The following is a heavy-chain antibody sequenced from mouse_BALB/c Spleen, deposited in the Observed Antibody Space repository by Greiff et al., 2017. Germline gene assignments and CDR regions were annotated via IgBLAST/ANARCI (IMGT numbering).Heavy chain of an antibody. V-gene: IGHV3-2*02. CDR2: ISYSGST. CDR3: ANDGYYRGYFDV. D-gene: IGHD2-3*01. Sequence: EVKLVESGPGLVKPSQSLSLTCTVTGYSITSDYAWNWIRQFPGNKLEWMGYISYSGSTSYNPSLKSRISITRDTSKNQFFLQLNSVTTEDTATYYCANDGYYRGYFDVWGAGTTVTVSS. CDR1: GYSITSDYA. J-gene: IGHJ1*01.